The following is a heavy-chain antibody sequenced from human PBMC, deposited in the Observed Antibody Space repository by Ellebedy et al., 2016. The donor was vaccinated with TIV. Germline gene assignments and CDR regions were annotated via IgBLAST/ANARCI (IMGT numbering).Heavy chain of an antibody. V-gene: IGHV3-53*01. CDR2: IYAGGST. CDR1: GFAFHSFG. Sequence: GGSLRLSXAGSGFAFHSFGFNWVRQAPGKWLEWVSVIYAGGSTYYADSVRGRFTISRDNSNNIVYLQMDSMRAEDTALYYCARGRPNYGDFPSWGQGTLVTVSS. D-gene: IGHD3-10*01. CDR3: ARGRPNYGDFPS. J-gene: IGHJ1*01.